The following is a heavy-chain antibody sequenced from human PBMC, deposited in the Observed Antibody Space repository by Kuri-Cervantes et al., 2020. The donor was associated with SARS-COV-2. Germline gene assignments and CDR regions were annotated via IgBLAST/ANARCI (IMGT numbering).Heavy chain of an antibody. D-gene: IGHD3-10*01. CDR2: IDWDDDK. J-gene: IGHJ3*02. Sequence: SGPTLVKPTQTLTLTCAFSGFSLSTSGRWVSWIRQPPGKALEWLARIDWDDDKYYSTSLKTRLTISQDTTNNQVVLTMINIDPVDTAAYYCARIRDSSVIMVPGVILDAFDIWGQGTMVTVSS. CDR1: GFSLSTSGRW. V-gene: IGHV2-70*11. CDR3: ARIRDSSVIMVPGVILDAFDI.